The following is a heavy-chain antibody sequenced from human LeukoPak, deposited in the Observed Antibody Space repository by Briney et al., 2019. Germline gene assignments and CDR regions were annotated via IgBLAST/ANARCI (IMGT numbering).Heavy chain of an antibody. D-gene: IGHD6-13*01. Sequence: GGSLRLSCAASGFTFSDYYMSWIRQAPGKGLEWVSYVSSSSDYTNYADSVRGRFTISRDNAKNSLYLQMNSLRAEDTAVYYCARPPYSSSWDPGWFDPWGQGTLITVSS. CDR1: GFTFSDYY. CDR3: ARPPYSSSWDPGWFDP. CDR2: VSSSSDYT. J-gene: IGHJ5*02. V-gene: IGHV3-11*06.